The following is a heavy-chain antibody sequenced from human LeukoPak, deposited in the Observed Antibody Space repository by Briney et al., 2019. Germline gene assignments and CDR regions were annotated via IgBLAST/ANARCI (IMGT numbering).Heavy chain of an antibody. J-gene: IGHJ4*02. CDR2: IYSGGST. CDR3: ARGEWPLPFDY. V-gene: IGHV3-66*01. CDR1: GFTVSSNY. Sequence: GGSQRLSCAASGFTVSSNYMSWVRQAPGKGLEWVSVIYSGGSTYYADSVKGRFTISRDNSKNTLYLQMNSLRADDTAVYYCARGEWPLPFDYWGQGTLVTVSS. D-gene: IGHD2-21*01.